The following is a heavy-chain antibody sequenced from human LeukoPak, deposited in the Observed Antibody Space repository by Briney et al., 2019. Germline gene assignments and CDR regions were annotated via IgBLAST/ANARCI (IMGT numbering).Heavy chain of an antibody. CDR1: GFTFSSYW. J-gene: IGHJ5*02. CDR2: IKQDGSEK. CDR3: ARGSPIAAAAWFDP. V-gene: IGHV3-7*01. D-gene: IGHD6-13*01. Sequence: GGSLRLSCAASGFTFSSYWMSWVRQAPGKGLEWVANIKQDGSEKYDVDSVKGRFTISRDNAKNSLYLQMNSLRAEDTAVYYCARGSPIAAAAWFDPRGQGTLVTVSS.